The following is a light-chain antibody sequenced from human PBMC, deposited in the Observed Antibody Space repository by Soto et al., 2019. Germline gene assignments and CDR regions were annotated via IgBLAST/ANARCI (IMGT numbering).Light chain of an antibody. CDR1: SSNIGNNY. J-gene: IGLJ1*01. V-gene: IGLV1-51*02. Sequence: SVLTQPPSVSAAPGQKVTISCSGSSSNIGNNYVSWYQQLPGTAPKLLIYENNKRPSGIPDRFSGSKSGTTATLTITGLQAEDDADYYCSSYTSSNTYVSGTGTKVTVL. CDR2: ENN. CDR3: SSYTSSNTYV.